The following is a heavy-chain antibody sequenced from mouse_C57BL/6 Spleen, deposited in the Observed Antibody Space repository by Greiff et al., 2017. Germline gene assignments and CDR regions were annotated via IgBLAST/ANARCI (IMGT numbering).Heavy chain of an antibody. CDR2: IWGVGST. V-gene: IGHV2-6*01. J-gene: IGHJ3*01. CDR1: GFSLTSYG. Sequence: VQLQESGPGLVAPSQSLSITCTVSGFSLTSYGVDWVRQSPGKGLEWLGVIWGVGSTNYNSALKSKLSISKDNSKSQVFLKKNSLQTDDTAMYYCASYYGSRFAYWGQGALVTVSA. D-gene: IGHD1-1*01. CDR3: ASYYGSRFAY.